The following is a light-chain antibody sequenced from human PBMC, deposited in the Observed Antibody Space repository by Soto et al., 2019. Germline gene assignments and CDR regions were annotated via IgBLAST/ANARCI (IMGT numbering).Light chain of an antibody. J-gene: IGLJ1*01. CDR3: KSYDSSLSGYV. V-gene: IGLV1-40*01. CDR2: GNN. CDR1: SSNIGAGYD. Sequence: QCLRTQPPSVSGAPGQRVTISCTGSSSNIGAGYDVHWYQQLPGTAPKLLIYGNNNRPSGVPDRFSGSKSGTSASLAITGLQAEDEADYYCKSYDSSLSGYVFGTGTKVTVL.